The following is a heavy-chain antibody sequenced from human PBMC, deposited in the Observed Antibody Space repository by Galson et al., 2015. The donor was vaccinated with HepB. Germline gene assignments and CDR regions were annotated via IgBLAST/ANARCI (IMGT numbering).Heavy chain of an antibody. V-gene: IGHV3-21*01. CDR1: GFTFSSYS. CDR2: ISSSSSYI. CDR3: ARVYNWNYPEGLSWFDP. D-gene: IGHD1-7*01. J-gene: IGHJ5*02. Sequence: SLRLSCAASGFTFSSYSMNWVRQAPGKGLEWVSSISSSSSYIYYADSVKGRFTISRDNAKNSLYLQMNSLRAEDTAVYYCARVYNWNYPEGLSWFDPWGQGTLVTVSS.